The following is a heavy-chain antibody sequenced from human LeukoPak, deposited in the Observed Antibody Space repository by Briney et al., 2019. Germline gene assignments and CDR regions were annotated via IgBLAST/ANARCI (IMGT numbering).Heavy chain of an antibody. CDR3: ASTAYDSSGYYIGHDY. D-gene: IGHD3-22*01. CDR2: IDASGST. Sequence: SETLSLTCTVSGVSVSSYYWIWIRQPAGRGLEWIGRIDASGSTNFNPSLKSRVTISVDTSKNQFSLKLSSVTAADTAVYYCASTAYDSSGYYIGHDYWGQGTLVTVSS. CDR1: GVSVSSYY. V-gene: IGHV4-4*07. J-gene: IGHJ4*02.